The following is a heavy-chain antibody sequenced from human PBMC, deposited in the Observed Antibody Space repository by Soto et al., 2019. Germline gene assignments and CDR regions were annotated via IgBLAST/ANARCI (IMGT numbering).Heavy chain of an antibody. CDR1: GFTFRSFW. CDR3: ARDFGVQEIDY. D-gene: IGHD3-3*01. V-gene: IGHV3-7*01. CDR2: INQDGSEK. Sequence: EVQLVESGGDLVQPGGSLRLSCAASGFTFRSFWITWVRQAPGKGLEWVANINQDGSEKHYVDSVKGRFTLSRDNAENSVYLQMNSLRVDDTAVYYCARDFGVQEIDYWGQGTLVTVSA. J-gene: IGHJ4*02.